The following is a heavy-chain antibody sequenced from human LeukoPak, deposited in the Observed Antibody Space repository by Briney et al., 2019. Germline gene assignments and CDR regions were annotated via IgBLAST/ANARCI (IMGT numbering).Heavy chain of an antibody. CDR2: ISYEGSSK. CDR1: GFTFSTYA. D-gene: IGHD5-18*01. J-gene: IGHJ3*02. Sequence: GGSLRLSCAASGFTFSTYAMHWVRQAPGKGLEGVAVISYEGSSKYYADSVKGRFTISRDNSKNTLYLQMNSLRAEDTAVYYCARARSSYGYGDAFDIWGQGTMVTVSS. CDR3: ARARSSYGYGDAFDI. V-gene: IGHV3-30*04.